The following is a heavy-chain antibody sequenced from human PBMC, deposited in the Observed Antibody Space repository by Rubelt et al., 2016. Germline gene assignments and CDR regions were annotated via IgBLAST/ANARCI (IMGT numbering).Heavy chain of an antibody. Sequence: GSLRLSCAASGFSFSMYWMHWVRQVPGKGLVWVSRIYSDVSSTTYADSVKGRFTISRDNAKNTLYLQMDSLKTEDTAVYYCTRDPHYDMRPFDYWGRGTLVTVSS. J-gene: IGHJ4*02. CDR2: IYSDVSST. V-gene: IGHV3-74*01. D-gene: IGHD3-16*01. CDR3: TRDPHYDMRPFDY. CDR1: GFSFSMYW.